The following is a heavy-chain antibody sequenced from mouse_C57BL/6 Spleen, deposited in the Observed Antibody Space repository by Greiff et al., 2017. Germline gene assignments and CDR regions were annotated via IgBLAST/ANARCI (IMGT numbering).Heavy chain of an antibody. CDR2: IYPGSGNT. Sequence: QVQLQQSGAELVRPGASVKLSCKASGYTFTDYYINWVKQRPGQGLEWIARIYPGSGNTYYNEKFKGKATLTAEKSSSTAYMQLSSLTSEDSAVYFCARSGVDGRYAMDYWGQGTSVTVSS. V-gene: IGHV1-76*01. D-gene: IGHD2-3*01. CDR1: GYTFTDYY. CDR3: ARSGVDGRYAMDY. J-gene: IGHJ4*01.